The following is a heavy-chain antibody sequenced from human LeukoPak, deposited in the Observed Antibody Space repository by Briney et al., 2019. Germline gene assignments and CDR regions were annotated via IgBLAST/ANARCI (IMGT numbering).Heavy chain of an antibody. Sequence: GASVKVSCKASGGTFSSYAISWVRQAPGQGLEWMGGIIPIFGTANYAQKFQGRVTITADESTSTAYMELSSLRSEDTAVYYCARRGGGNYYYYMDVWGKGTTVTVSS. V-gene: IGHV1-69*13. CDR3: ARRGGGNYYYYMDV. J-gene: IGHJ6*03. CDR1: GGTFSSYA. D-gene: IGHD3-10*01. CDR2: IIPIFGTA.